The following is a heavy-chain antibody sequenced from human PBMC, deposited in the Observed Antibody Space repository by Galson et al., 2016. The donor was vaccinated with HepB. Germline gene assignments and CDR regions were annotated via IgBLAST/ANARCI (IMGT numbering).Heavy chain of an antibody. J-gene: IGHJ6*04. Sequence: SLRLSCAASGFTFSSYAMSWVRQAPGQGLEWVSAISGSGGSTYYADSVKGRFTISRDNSKNTLYLQMNSLRADDTAVYYCETRPLYGMDVWGKGTMVTVSS. CDR1: GFTFSSYA. CDR2: ISGSGGST. D-gene: IGHD6-6*01. V-gene: IGHV3-23*01. CDR3: ETRPLYGMDV.